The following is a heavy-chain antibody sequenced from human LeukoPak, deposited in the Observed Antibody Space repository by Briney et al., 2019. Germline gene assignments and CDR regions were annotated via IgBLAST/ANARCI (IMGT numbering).Heavy chain of an antibody. CDR3: ARINYGEYEAFDY. J-gene: IGHJ4*02. CDR2: ISSSGTTI. D-gene: IGHD2/OR15-2a*01. Sequence: GGSLRLSCAASGFTFSSYEMNWVRQAPGKGLEWVSYISSSGTTIYYADSVKGRFTILRDNAKKSLFLDMSSLRAEDTALYYCARINYGEYEAFDYWGLGTLVTVSS. V-gene: IGHV3-48*03. CDR1: GFTFSSYE.